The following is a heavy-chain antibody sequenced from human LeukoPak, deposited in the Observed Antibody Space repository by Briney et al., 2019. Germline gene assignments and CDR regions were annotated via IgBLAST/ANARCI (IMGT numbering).Heavy chain of an antibody. CDR2: ISPSSGNT. J-gene: IGHJ3*02. D-gene: IGHD1-1*01. Sequence: ASVKVSCKASGYTFITFGISWVRQAPGQGLEWMGWISPSSGNTNYAQKSQDRLTMSTDTSTGIAYMQLRSLRSDDTAVYYCARAGTTVTGGDAFDIRGQGTMVTVSS. CDR1: GYTFITFG. V-gene: IGHV1-18*04. CDR3: ARAGTTVTGGDAFDI.